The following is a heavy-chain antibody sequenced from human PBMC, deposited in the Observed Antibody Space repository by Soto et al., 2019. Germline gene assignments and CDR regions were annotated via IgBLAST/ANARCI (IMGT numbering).Heavy chain of an antibody. CDR3: ARDAVVPAASMDV. J-gene: IGHJ6*02. CDR1: GGSISSGGYY. Sequence: QVQLQETGPGLVNPSQTLSLTCTVSGGSISSGGYYWSWSRQHPGKGLEWIGYLYYSGSTYYNPSLKSRVTISVDTSKNQFSLKLSSVTAADTAVYYCARDAVVPAASMDVWGQGTTVTVSS. CDR2: LYYSGST. V-gene: IGHV4-31*03. D-gene: IGHD2-2*01.